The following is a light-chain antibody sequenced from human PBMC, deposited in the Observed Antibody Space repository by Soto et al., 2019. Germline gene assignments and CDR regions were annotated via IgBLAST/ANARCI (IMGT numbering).Light chain of an antibody. Sequence: DIQMTQSPSTLSASVGDTVTITCRASQSISNWLAWYQQKPGQAPKLLIHKASTLESGVPSRFSGSGSGTEFTLTVSSLPPDDFATFYCHEYDRFPYTFGQGTKLEIK. J-gene: IGKJ2*01. V-gene: IGKV1-5*03. CDR2: KAS. CDR3: HEYDRFPYT. CDR1: QSISNW.